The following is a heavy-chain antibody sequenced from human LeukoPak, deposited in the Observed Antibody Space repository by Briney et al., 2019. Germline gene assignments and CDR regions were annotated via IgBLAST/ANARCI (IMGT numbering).Heavy chain of an antibody. J-gene: IGHJ4*02. V-gene: IGHV3-30*04. CDR2: ISYDGSNK. CDR1: GFTFSSYA. D-gene: IGHD2/OR15-2a*01. CDR3: ARASMVLYYFDY. Sequence: PGRSLRLSCAASGFTFSSYAMHWVRQAPGKGLEWVAVISYDGSNKYYADSVKGRFTISRDNSKNTLYLQINSPRAEDTAVYYCARASMVLYYFDYWGQGTLVTVSS.